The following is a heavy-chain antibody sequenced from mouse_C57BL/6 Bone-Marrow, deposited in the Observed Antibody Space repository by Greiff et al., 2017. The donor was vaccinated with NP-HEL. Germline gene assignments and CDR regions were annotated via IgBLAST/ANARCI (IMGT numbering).Heavy chain of an antibody. CDR3: ARRGYGSNFAY. CDR1: GYTFTSYW. V-gene: IGHV1-64*01. J-gene: IGHJ3*01. CDR2: IHPNSGST. Sequence: QVQLKQPGAELVKPGASVKLSCKASGYTFTSYWMHWVKQRPGQGLEWIGMIHPNSGSTNYNEKFKSKATLTVDKSSSTAYMQLSSLTSEDSAVYYCARRGYGSNFAYWGQGTLVTVSA. D-gene: IGHD1-1*01.